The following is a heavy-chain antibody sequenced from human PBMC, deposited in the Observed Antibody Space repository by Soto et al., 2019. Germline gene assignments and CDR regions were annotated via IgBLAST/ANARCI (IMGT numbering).Heavy chain of an antibody. D-gene: IGHD6-13*01. CDR1: GFTFSSYA. CDR2: ISGSGGST. J-gene: IGHJ3*02. CDR3: AKDSLDIAADPNDAFDI. V-gene: IGHV3-23*01. Sequence: GGSLRLSCAASGFTFSSYAMSWVRQAPGKGLEWVSAISGSGGSTYYADSVKGRFTISRDNSKNTLYLQMNSLRAEDTAVYYCAKDSLDIAADPNDAFDIWGQGTMVTVSS.